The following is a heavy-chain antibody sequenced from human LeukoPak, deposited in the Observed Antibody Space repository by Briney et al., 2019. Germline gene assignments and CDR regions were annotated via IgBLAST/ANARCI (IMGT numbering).Heavy chain of an antibody. CDR2: INRSGST. V-gene: IGHV4-34*01. D-gene: IGHD6-19*01. CDR3: ARGGRSGWYDWFDP. J-gene: IGHJ5*02. Sequence: SETLSLTCAVYGGSFSGYYWSWIRQPPGKGLEWIGEINRSGSTNYNPSLKSRVTISVDTSKNHFSLKLSSVTAADTAVYYCARGGRSGWYDWFDPWGQGTLVTVSS. CDR1: GGSFSGYY.